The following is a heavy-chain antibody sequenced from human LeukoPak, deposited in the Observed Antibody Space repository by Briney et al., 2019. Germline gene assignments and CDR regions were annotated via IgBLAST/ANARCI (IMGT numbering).Heavy chain of an antibody. J-gene: IGHJ4*02. V-gene: IGHV3-23*01. Sequence: GGSLRLSCAASGFTFSSFAMSWVRQAPGKGLEWVSVISGRGASTYYADSVKGRFTISRDNSKSTVYLQMNSLRAEDTAVYYCARETGDFDSWGQGTLVIVSS. CDR2: ISGRGAST. CDR3: ARETGDFDS. D-gene: IGHD7-27*01. CDR1: GFTFSSFA.